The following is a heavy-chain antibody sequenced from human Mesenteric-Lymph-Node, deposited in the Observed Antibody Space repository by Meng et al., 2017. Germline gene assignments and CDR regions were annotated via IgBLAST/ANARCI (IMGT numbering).Heavy chain of an antibody. CDR2: IYYSGST. J-gene: IGHJ6*02. D-gene: IGHD3-22*01. CDR1: GGSISSSSYY. Sequence: SETLSLTCTVSGGSISSSSYYWGWIRQPPGKGLEWIGYIYYSGSTNYNPSLKSRVTISVDTSKNQFSLKLSSVTAADTAVYYCASRGTRDKGYYDSSGHAGMDVWGQGTTVTVSS. V-gene: IGHV4-61*05. CDR3: ASRGTRDKGYYDSSGHAGMDV.